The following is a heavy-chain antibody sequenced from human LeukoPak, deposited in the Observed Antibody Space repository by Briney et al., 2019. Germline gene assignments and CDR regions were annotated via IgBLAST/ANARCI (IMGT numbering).Heavy chain of an antibody. J-gene: IGHJ4*02. V-gene: IGHV3-21*01. D-gene: IGHD1-26*01. CDR1: GFTVSSNY. CDR2: ISSSSSYI. CDR3: ARDGRVGATDFDY. Sequence: GGSLRLSCAASGFTVSSNYMSWVRQAPGKGLEWVSSISSSSSYIYYADSVKGRFTISRDNAKNSLYLQMNSLRAEDTAVYYCARDGRVGATDFDYWGQGTLVTVSS.